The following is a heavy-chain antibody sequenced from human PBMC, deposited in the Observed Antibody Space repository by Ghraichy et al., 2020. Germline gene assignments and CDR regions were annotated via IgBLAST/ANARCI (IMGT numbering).Heavy chain of an antibody. CDR2: IYYSGST. Sequence: SETLSLTCTVSNGSISIGGYYWSWTRQHPGKGLEWIGYIYYSGSTYYNPSLKSRVTISVDTSKNQFSLNLSSLTAADTAVYYCARVGAPKSYMDVWGKGTTVIVSS. CDR3: ARVGAPKSYMDV. CDR1: NGSISIGGYY. J-gene: IGHJ6*03. D-gene: IGHD1-26*01. V-gene: IGHV4-31*03.